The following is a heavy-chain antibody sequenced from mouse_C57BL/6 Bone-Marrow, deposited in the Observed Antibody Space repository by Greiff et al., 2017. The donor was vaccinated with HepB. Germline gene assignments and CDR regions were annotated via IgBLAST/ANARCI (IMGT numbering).Heavy chain of an antibody. V-gene: IGHV6-6*01. CDR2: IRNKANNHAT. J-gene: IGHJ4*01. CDR1: GFTFSDAW. CDR3: TTIVTLRRYYYAMDY. Sequence: EVMLVESGGGLVQPGGSMKLSCAASGFTFSDAWMDWVRQSPEKGLEWVAEIRNKANNHATYYAESVKGRFTISRDDSKSSVYLQMNSLRAEDTGIYYCTTIVTLRRYYYAMDYWGQGTSVTVSS. D-gene: IGHD2-5*01.